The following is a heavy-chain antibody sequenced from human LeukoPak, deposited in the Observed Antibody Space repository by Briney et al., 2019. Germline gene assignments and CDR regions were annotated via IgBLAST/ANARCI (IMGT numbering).Heavy chain of an antibody. CDR2: IYTSGST. CDR1: GGSISSGSYY. CDR3: TRDQTPYY. J-gene: IGHJ4*02. Sequence: SETLSLTCTVSGGSISSGSYYWSWIRQPAGKGLEWIGRIYTSGSTNYNPSLKSRVTISVDTSKNQFSLKLSSVTAADTAVYYCTRDQTPYYWGQGTLVTVSS. V-gene: IGHV4-61*02.